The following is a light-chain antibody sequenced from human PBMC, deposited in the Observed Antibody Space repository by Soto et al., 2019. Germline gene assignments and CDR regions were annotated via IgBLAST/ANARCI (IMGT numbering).Light chain of an antibody. V-gene: IGKV3-11*01. CDR2: DAS. CDR1: QSVSSY. J-gene: IGKJ5*01. CDR3: QQRSHWPPIT. Sequence: EIVLSQSPATLSLSPGERDTLSCRASQSVSSYLAWYQPKPGQAPRLLIYDASNMATGIPARFSGSGSGTDFAINISSLESEDFAVCYCQQRSHWPPITFGEGTRLEIK.